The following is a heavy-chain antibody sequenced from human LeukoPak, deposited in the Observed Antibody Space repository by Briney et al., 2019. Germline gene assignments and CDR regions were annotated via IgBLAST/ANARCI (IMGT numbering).Heavy chain of an antibody. V-gene: IGHV4-59*08. CDR3: ARHVRGYELP. CDR1: GGSINNYY. Sequence: SETLSLTCTVSGGSINNYYWSWLRQPPGKGLEWIGYIYYSGSTNYNPSLKSRVTISVDTSKNQFSLKLTSVTAADTAVYYCARHVRGYELPWGQGTLVTVSS. CDR2: IYYSGST. J-gene: IGHJ4*02. D-gene: IGHD5-12*01.